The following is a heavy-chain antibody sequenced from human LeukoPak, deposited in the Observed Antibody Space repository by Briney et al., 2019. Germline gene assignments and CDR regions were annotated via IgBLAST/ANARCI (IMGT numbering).Heavy chain of an antibody. CDR2: INPNSGGT. CDR1: GYTFTGYY. D-gene: IGHD3-22*01. J-gene: IGHJ4*02. CDR3: ARDYYDSSGYGRY. Sequence: ASVKVSCKASGYTFTGYYMHWVRQAPGQGLEWMGWINPNSGGTNYAQKFQGRVTMTRDTSISTAYMELSRPRSDDTAVYYCARDYYDSSGYGRYWGQGTLVTVSS. V-gene: IGHV1-2*02.